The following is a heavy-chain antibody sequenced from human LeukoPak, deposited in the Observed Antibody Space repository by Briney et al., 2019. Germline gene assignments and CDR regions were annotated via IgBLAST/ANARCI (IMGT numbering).Heavy chain of an antibody. CDR2: INHSGST. CDR1: GGSFSGYY. V-gene: IGHV4-34*01. J-gene: IGHJ5*02. Sequence: SETLSLTCAVCGGSFSGYYWSWIRQPPGKGLEWIGEINHSGSTNYNPSLKGRVTISVDTSKNQFSLKLSSVTAADTAVYYCARRYYGSGSYRPFDPWGQGTLVTVSS. D-gene: IGHD3-10*01. CDR3: ARRYYGSGSYRPFDP.